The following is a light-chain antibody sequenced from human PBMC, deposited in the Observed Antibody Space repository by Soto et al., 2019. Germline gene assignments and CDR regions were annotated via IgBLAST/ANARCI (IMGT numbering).Light chain of an antibody. CDR1: QNVDSN. CDR2: DAS. Sequence: IVGTQCPGTLALSPGERATLSSSTSQNVDSNYLAWYQQKPGQAPRIIMYDASTRATGISARFSGSGSGTEFTLTISSLQSEDFAVYYCQQYHNWPITFGQGTRLEIK. V-gene: IGKV3-15*01. J-gene: IGKJ5*01. CDR3: QQYHNWPIT.